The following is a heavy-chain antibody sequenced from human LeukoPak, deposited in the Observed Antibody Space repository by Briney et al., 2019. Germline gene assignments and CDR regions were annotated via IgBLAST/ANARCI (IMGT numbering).Heavy chain of an antibody. V-gene: IGHV4-39*07. CDR2: IYYTGKT. D-gene: IGHD3-9*01. Sequence: SETLSLTCTVSGGSITNNSHYWGWIRQPPGKGLEWIGSIYYTGKTNYNPSLKSRVTISVDTSKTQFSLRLSSVTASDTAVYYCVRDRPAHHDFLTGYQGLDAFDIWGQGTMVIVSS. J-gene: IGHJ3*02. CDR1: GGSITNNSHY. CDR3: VRDRPAHHDFLTGYQGLDAFDI.